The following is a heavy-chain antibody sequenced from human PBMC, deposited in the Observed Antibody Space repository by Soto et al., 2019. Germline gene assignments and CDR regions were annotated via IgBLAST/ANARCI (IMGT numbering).Heavy chain of an antibody. J-gene: IGHJ6*02. CDR3: ARAMWELKTHYYGMDV. CDR1: GGSISSYY. CDR2: IYYSGST. D-gene: IGHD1-26*01. V-gene: IGHV4-59*01. Sequence: SETLSLTCTGSGGSISSYYWSWIRQPPGKGLEWIGYIYYSGSTNYNPSLKSRVTISVDTSKNQFSLKLSSVTAADTAVYYCARAMWELKTHYYGMDVWGQGTTVTVSS.